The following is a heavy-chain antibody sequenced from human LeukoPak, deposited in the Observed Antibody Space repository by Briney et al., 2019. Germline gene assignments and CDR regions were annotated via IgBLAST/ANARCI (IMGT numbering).Heavy chain of an antibody. Sequence: ASVTDSCQATGYTFTSYDMHWVGQATGQGLEWMGWMNLKSGNTGYVQKLQGRVTMTRNTSISTAYMELSSLRSEDTAVYYCARGVCSGGSCYRRGIIFDYWGQGTLVTVSS. J-gene: IGHJ4*02. V-gene: IGHV1-8*01. CDR3: ARGVCSGGSCYRRGIIFDY. D-gene: IGHD2-15*01. CDR2: MNLKSGNT. CDR1: GYTFTSYD.